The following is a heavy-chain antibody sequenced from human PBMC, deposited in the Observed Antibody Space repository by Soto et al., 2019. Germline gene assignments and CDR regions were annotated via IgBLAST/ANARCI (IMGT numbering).Heavy chain of an antibody. Sequence: QVQLVQSGAEVKKPGASVKVSCKASGYTFTSYAMHWVRQAPGQRLEWMGWINAGNGNTKYSQKFQGRVTITRDTSASTAYMELSSRRSEDTAVYYCARDSGFRGFEADWGQGTLVTVSS. D-gene: IGHD3-10*01. V-gene: IGHV1-3*01. CDR3: ARDSGFRGFEAD. CDR1: GYTFTSYA. J-gene: IGHJ4*02. CDR2: INAGNGNT.